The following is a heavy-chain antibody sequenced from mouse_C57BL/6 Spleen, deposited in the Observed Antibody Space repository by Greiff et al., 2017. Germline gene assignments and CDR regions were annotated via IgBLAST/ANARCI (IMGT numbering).Heavy chain of an antibody. D-gene: IGHD2-4*01. J-gene: IGHJ4*01. CDR3: AIYYDYDYHYAMDH. CDR1: GFTFSSYG. Sequence: EVHLVESGGDLVKPGGSLKLSCEASGFTFSSYGMSWVRQTPDKRLEWVATISSGGSYTYYPDSVKGRFTISINNAKNPLYLHMSSLQSEVTAMYYGAIYYDYDYHYAMDHWGQVTSVTVSS. CDR2: ISSGGSYT. V-gene: IGHV5-6*01.